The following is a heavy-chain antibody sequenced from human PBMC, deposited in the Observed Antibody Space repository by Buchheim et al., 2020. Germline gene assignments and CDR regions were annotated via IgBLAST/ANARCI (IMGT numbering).Heavy chain of an antibody. Sequence: EVQLVESGGGLVQPGGSLRLSCAVSGFTFSSRWMSWVRQAPEKGRERVANIRGDGDERYYVDSVKGRFTISRDNSKNSLYLQMNSLRAEDTAVYYCAIGRGLDVWGQGTT. J-gene: IGHJ6*02. CDR2: IRGDGDER. CDR1: GFTFSSRW. CDR3: AIGRGLDV. V-gene: IGHV3-7*03.